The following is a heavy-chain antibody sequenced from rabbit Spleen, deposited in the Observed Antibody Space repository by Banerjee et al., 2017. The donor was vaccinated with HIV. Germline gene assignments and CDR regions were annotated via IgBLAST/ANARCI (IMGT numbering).Heavy chain of an antibody. CDR1: GFSFSNKA. Sequence: QEQLVESGGGLVKPEGSLKLSCTASGFSFSNKAVMCWVRQAPGKGLEWIGYIDPVFGITYYANWVNGRFSISRENAQNTVFLQMTSPTAADTATYFCARDGAGGSYFALWGPGTLVTVS. CDR2: IDPVFGIT. J-gene: IGHJ6*01. CDR3: ARDGAGGSYFAL. V-gene: IGHV1S47*01. D-gene: IGHD8-1*01.